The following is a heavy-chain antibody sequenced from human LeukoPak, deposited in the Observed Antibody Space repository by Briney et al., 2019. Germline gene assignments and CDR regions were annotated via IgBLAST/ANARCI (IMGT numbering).Heavy chain of an antibody. V-gene: IGHV3-53*01. Sequence: GGSLRLSCAASGFTVSSYYMSWVRQAPGKGLEWVSVIYSAGSTYYTDSVKGRFTISRDNAKNSLYLQMNSLRVEDTAVYYCARCTTGRTFGSLREIKRSREIDYWGQGTLVTVSS. CDR1: GFTVSSYY. CDR3: ARCTTGRTFGSLREIKRSREIDY. CDR2: IYSAGST. D-gene: IGHD1-1*01. J-gene: IGHJ4*02.